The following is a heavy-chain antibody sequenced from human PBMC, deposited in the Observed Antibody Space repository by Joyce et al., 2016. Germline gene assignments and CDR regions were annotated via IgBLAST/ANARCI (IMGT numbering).Heavy chain of an antibody. J-gene: IGHJ4*02. V-gene: IGHV3-30*18. CDR2: ISNDGKNK. Sequence: QAQLVESGGGVVQHGRSLSLSCAVSGFTFRSYGMHWVRQAPGKGLGGVEVISNDGKNKNYADSVKGRFTVSRDNSKKILSLQMNSLRPEDTAVYYCAKDRETSAVLDFWGQGTPVTVSS. D-gene: IGHD6-25*01. CDR3: AKDRETSAVLDF. CDR1: GFTFRSYG.